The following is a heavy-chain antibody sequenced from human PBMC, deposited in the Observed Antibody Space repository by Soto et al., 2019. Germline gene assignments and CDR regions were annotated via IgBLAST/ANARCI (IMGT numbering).Heavy chain of an antibody. CDR1: GFTFSDYY. D-gene: IGHD3-3*01. CDR2: ISSSSSYT. V-gene: IGHV3-11*06. Sequence: QVQLVESGGGLVKPGGSLRLSRAASGFTFSDYYMSWIRQAPGKGLEWVSYISSSSSYTNYADSVKGRFTISRDNAKNSLYLQMNSLRAEDTAVYYCARGGKRITIFGVVTEGQNWFDPWGQGTLVTVSS. J-gene: IGHJ5*02. CDR3: ARGGKRITIFGVVTEGQNWFDP.